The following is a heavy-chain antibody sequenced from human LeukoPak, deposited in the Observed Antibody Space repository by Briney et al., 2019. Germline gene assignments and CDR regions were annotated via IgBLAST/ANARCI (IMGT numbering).Heavy chain of an antibody. CDR2: IYSGETT. D-gene: IGHD6-13*01. CDR1: GVTVSSNY. Sequence: PGGSLRLSCAASGVTVSSNYMSWVRQAPGKGLEGVSVIYSGETTYYADSVNGRFTISRDSSKNTLYLQMNSLRAEDTAVYYCASSTAGIFRLLCYGGQGTLVTVS. J-gene: IGHJ4*02. CDR3: ASSTAGIFRLLCY. V-gene: IGHV3-53*01.